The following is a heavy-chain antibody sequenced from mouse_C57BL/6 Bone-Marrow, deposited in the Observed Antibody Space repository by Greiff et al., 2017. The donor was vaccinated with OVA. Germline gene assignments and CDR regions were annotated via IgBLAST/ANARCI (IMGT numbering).Heavy chain of an antibody. V-gene: IGHV5-4*01. J-gene: IGHJ2*01. CDR3: ARVYYYGTIDY. CDR2: ISDGGSYT. Sequence: DVQLQESGGGLVKPGGSLKLSCAASGFTFSSYAMSWVRQTPEKRLEWVATISDGGSYTYSPDNVKGRFTISRDNAKNNLYLQMSHLKSEDTAMYYCARVYYYGTIDYWGQGTTLTVSS. CDR1: GFTFSSYA. D-gene: IGHD1-1*01.